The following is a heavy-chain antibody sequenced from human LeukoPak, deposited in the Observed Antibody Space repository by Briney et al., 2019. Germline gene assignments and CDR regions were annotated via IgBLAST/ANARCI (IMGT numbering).Heavy chain of an antibody. Sequence: GGSLRLSCAASGFTFSSHAMSWVRQAPGKGLEWVSGISGSGGGTSYADSVKGRFTISGDKSKNTLYLQMNSLRAEDTAIYYCAKCGVNFNYFDSWGQGTLVTVSS. V-gene: IGHV3-23*01. J-gene: IGHJ4*02. CDR1: GFTFSSHA. CDR3: AKCGVNFNYFDS. CDR2: ISGSGGGT. D-gene: IGHD4/OR15-4a*01.